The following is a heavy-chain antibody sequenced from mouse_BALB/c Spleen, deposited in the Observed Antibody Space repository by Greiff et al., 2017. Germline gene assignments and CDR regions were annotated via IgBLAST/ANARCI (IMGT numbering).Heavy chain of an antibody. CDR1: GFTFSNYW. V-gene: IGHV6-6*02. J-gene: IGHJ4*01. D-gene: IGHD2-14*01. Sequence: EVKLVESGGGLVPPGGSMKLSCAASGFTFSNYWMNWVRQSPEKGLEWVAEIRLKANNYATHYAKSVKGRFTISRDDPNSSVYLQMNNLSAEDTGIKYCSRRGYESAMDYWGQGTSVTVSS. CDR3: SRRGYESAMDY. CDR2: IRLKANNYAT.